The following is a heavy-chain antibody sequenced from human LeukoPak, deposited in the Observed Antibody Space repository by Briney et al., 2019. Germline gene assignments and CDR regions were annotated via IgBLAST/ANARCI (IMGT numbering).Heavy chain of an antibody. CDR1: GFTFDDYA. D-gene: IGHD3-22*01. J-gene: IGHJ4*02. CDR2: INWNGGST. CDR3: AREGQNYYDSSGYDY. V-gene: IGHV3-20*04. Sequence: PGGSLRLSCAASGFTFDDYAMNWVRQAPGKGLEWVSGINWNGGSTGYADSVKGRFTIFRDNANAKNSLYLEMNSLRLEDTALYYCAREGQNYYDSSGYDYWGQGTLVTVSS.